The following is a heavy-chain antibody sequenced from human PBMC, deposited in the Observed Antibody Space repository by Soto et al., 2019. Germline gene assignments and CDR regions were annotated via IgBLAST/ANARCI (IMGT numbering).Heavy chain of an antibody. J-gene: IGHJ4*02. D-gene: IGHD1-26*01. CDR1: GLPLSTTGVS. Sequence: QITLKESGPSLVKPTQTLTLTCTVSGLPLSTTGVSVGWIRQPPGKALEWLALIYWDDDKRYSPSLKSRATINKDTSKNQVVLTMTNIDPVDTGTYYCAHRRSVAAIHFDSWGQGTLVTVSS. CDR3: AHRRSVAAIHFDS. CDR2: IYWDDDK. V-gene: IGHV2-5*02.